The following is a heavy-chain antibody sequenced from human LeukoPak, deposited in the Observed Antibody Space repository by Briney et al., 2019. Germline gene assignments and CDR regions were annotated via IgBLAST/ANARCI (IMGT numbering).Heavy chain of an antibody. CDR1: GFTFTSSA. D-gene: IGHD2-2*01. Sequence: GASVKVSCKASGFTFTSSAVQWVRQARGQRLEWIGWIVVGSGNTNYAQKFQERVTITRDMSTSTAYMELSSLRSEDTAVYYCAADSAVVPAAMLYYYYGMDVWGQGTTVTVSS. CDR3: AADSAVVPAAMLYYYYGMDV. CDR2: IVVGSGNT. J-gene: IGHJ6*02. V-gene: IGHV1-58*01.